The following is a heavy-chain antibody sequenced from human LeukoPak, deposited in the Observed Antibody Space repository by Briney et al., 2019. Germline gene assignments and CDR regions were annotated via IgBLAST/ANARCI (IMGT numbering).Heavy chain of an antibody. CDR2: IYSGGST. V-gene: IGHV3-66*01. D-gene: IGHD2-15*01. CDR3: ARISPCSGGSCLLKYGMDV. CDR1: GFTVRSKY. J-gene: IGHJ6*02. Sequence: PGGSLRLSCAASGFTVRSKYMGWVRQAPGKGLEWVSVIYSGGSTDYAASVKGRFTISRDNSKNTLYLQMNSLRAEDTAVYYCARISPCSGGSCLLKYGMDVWGQGTTVTVSS.